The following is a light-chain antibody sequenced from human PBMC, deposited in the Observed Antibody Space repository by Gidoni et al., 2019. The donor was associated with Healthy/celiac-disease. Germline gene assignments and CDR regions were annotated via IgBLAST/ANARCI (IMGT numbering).Light chain of an antibody. Sequence: ALPLTQPPSSLSASVGDRVTITCRASQGISSALAWYQQKPGKAPKLLIYDASSLESGVPSRFSGSGSGTDFTLTISSLQPEDFATYYCQQFNSYPPTFGGGTKVEIK. J-gene: IGKJ4*01. CDR3: QQFNSYPPT. CDR2: DAS. V-gene: IGKV1-13*02. CDR1: QGISSA.